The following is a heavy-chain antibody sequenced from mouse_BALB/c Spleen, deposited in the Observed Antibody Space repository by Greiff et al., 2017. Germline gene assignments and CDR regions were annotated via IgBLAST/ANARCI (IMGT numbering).Heavy chain of an antibody. V-gene: IGHV1-54*01. D-gene: IGHD2-1*01. J-gene: IGHJ4*01. CDR1: GYAFTNYL. Sequence: QVQLQQSGAELVRPGTSVKVSCKASGYAFTNYLIGWVKQRPGQGLEWIGVIYPGSGGTNYNEKFKGKATLTADKSSSTAYMQLSSLTSDDSAVYFCARSEGNYYYAMDYWGQGTSVTVSS. CDR2: IYPGSGGT. CDR3: ARSEGNYYYAMDY.